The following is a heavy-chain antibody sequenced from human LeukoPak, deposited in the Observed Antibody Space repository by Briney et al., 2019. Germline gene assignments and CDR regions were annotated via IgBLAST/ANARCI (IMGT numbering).Heavy chain of an antibody. D-gene: IGHD6-19*01. V-gene: IGHV3-48*02. CDR3: ARDLGSSGDY. J-gene: IGHJ4*02. Sequence: GGSLRLSCVASGFTFNSYAMNWVRQAPGKGLEWVSYISSGSSTIYYADSAKGRFTISRDNAKNSLYLQMNSLRDEDTAVYYCARDLGSSGDYWGQGTLVTVSS. CDR2: ISSGSSTI. CDR1: GFTFNSYA.